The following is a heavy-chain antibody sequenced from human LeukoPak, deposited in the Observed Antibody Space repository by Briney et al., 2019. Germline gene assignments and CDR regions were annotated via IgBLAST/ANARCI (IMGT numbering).Heavy chain of an antibody. Sequence: SETLSLTCAVYGGSFSGYYWSWIRQPPGRGLEWVGEINHSGSTNYNPSLKSRVTISVDTSKNQFSLKLSSVTAADTAVYYCARFGDYRPYYFDYWGQGTLVTVSS. J-gene: IGHJ4*02. CDR1: GGSFSGYY. V-gene: IGHV4-34*01. CDR2: INHSGST. CDR3: ARFGDYRPYYFDY. D-gene: IGHD4-17*01.